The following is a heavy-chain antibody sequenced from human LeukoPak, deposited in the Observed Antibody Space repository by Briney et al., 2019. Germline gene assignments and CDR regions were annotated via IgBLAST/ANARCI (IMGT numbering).Heavy chain of an antibody. Sequence: GGSLRLSCAASGFSFSTCDMIWIRQAPGKGLEWVSHISSSRSDYRRYAESVRGRFTISRDNAKNSVYLEMNGLTKNDTAVYYCARGGRNDLRSWFDPWGQGTVVTVSS. D-gene: IGHD1-1*01. V-gene: IGHV3-11*06. CDR2: ISSSRSDYR. J-gene: IGHJ5*02. CDR3: ARGGRNDLRSWFDP. CDR1: GFSFSTCD.